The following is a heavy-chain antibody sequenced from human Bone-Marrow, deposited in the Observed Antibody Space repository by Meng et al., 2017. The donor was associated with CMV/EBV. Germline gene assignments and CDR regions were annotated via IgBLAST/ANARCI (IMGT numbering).Heavy chain of an antibody. J-gene: IGHJ5*02. D-gene: IGHD3-10*01. CDR1: SSISSGGYY. CDR2: IYYSGST. Sequence: SSISSGGYYWSWIRQHPGKGLEWIGYIYYSGSTYYNPSLKSRVTISVDTSKNQFSLKLSSVTAADTAVYYCARAAGSYYGSGCWFDPWGQGTLVTVSS. V-gene: IGHV4-31*02. CDR3: ARAAGSYYGSGCWFDP.